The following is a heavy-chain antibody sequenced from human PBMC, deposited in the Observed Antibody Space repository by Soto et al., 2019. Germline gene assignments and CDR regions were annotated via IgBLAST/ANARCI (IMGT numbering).Heavy chain of an antibody. D-gene: IGHD1-26*01. CDR3: ARDVGPSGI. V-gene: IGHV3-48*02. CDR1: GFTFSSYS. J-gene: IGHJ3*02. Sequence: GGSLRLSCAASGFTFSSYSMNWVRQAPGKGLEWVSYISSSSTIYYADSVKGRFTIPRDNAKNSLYLQMNSLRDEDTAVYYCARDVGPSGIWGQGTMVTVSS. CDR2: ISSSSTI.